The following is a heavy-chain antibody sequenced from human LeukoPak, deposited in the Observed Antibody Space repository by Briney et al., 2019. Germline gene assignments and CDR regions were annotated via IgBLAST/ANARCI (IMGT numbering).Heavy chain of an antibody. D-gene: IGHD3-3*01. CDR2: IRYDGSNK. V-gene: IGHV3-30*02. Sequence: PGGSLRLSCAASGFTFSGSGMHWVRQDPGKGLEWVTFIRYDGSNKYYTDSVKGRFTISRDNSKNTLYLQMDSLRAEDTAVYYCARDYDFWSGYYSPTRGYFGYWGQGTLVTVSS. CDR1: GFTFSGSG. CDR3: ARDYDFWSGYYSPTRGYFGY. J-gene: IGHJ4*02.